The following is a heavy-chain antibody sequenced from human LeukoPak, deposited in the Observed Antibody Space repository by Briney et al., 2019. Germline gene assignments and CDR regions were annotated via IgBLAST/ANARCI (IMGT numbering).Heavy chain of an antibody. CDR1: GFTFSSCE. CDR2: ISNSSSYI. CDR3: ARRVAVADNYFDY. D-gene: IGHD6-19*01. J-gene: IGHJ4*02. Sequence: GGSLRLSCAASGFTFSSCEMNWVRQAPGKGLEWVSSISNSSSYIYYADSVKGRFTISRDNAKNSLYLQMNSLRAEDTGVYYCARRVAVADNYFDYWGQGTLVTVSS. V-gene: IGHV3-21*01.